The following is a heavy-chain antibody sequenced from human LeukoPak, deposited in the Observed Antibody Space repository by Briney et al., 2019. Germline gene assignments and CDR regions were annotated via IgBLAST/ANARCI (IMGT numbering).Heavy chain of an antibody. J-gene: IGHJ3*02. CDR3: DRENNYYDSSGYYRDEEAFDI. CDR2: IYYSGSI. CDR1: CGSISSSNYS. V-gene: IGHV4-30-4*07. Sequence: TLSLTCTVSCGSISSSNYSWSWIRHPPGKGLEWFSYIYYSGSIYYNPSLKSRVTISVDTSKNQFSLKMNSVTAADTAVYYCDRENNYYDSSGYYRDEEAFDIWGQGTMVTVSS. D-gene: IGHD3-22*01.